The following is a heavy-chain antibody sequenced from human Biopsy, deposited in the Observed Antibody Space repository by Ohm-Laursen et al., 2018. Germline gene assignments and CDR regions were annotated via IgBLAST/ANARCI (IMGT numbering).Heavy chain of an antibody. CDR3: VSDGNYRLGQ. J-gene: IGHJ4*02. Sequence: SLRLSCAASGFTFSNYCIHWVRQPPGEGLVWVSRIKSDGTTMYADFVRGRFTLSRDNEKNTLDLQMNGLTVEDKAVYYCVSDGNYRLGQWGQGTLATVSS. CDR2: IKSDGTT. CDR1: GFTFSNYC. V-gene: IGHV3-74*03. D-gene: IGHD1-7*01.